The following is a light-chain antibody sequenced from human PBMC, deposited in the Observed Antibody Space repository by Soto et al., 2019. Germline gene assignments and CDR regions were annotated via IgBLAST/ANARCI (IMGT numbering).Light chain of an antibody. CDR3: QQCTNGPPCT. CDR2: DIS. Sequence: EIVLTQSPATLSVSPGERATLSCRASQSVSKLLTWYQQKPGQPPSLLMYDISTRAAGIPARFSGSGSGTDFTRTISSLEPEDFAVFFCQQCTNGPPCTFGQGTKLDIK. CDR1: QSVSKL. V-gene: IGKV3-11*01. J-gene: IGKJ2*02.